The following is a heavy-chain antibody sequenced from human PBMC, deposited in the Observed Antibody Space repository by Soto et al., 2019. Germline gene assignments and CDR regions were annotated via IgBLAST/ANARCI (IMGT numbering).Heavy chain of an antibody. D-gene: IGHD2-15*01. CDR3: ARDLGRLGYCSGGSCPNAFDI. V-gene: IGHV3-48*01. CDR2: ISSSSSTI. J-gene: IGHJ3*02. Sequence: EVQLVESGGGLVQPGGSLRLSCAASGFTFSSYSMNWVRQAPGKGLEWVSYISSSSSTIYYADSVKGRFTISRDNAKNSLYLQMNSLRAEDMAVYYCARDLGRLGYCSGGSCPNAFDIWGQGTMVTVSS. CDR1: GFTFSSYS.